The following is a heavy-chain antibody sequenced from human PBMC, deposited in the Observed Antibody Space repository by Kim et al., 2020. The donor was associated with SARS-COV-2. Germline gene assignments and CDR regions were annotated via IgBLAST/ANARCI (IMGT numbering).Heavy chain of an antibody. CDR3: AMEGRTTVTTEGSFDP. D-gene: IGHD4-4*01. V-gene: IGHV1-46*01. Sequence: KVQGRVTMTRDTSTSTVYMELSSLRSEDTAVYYCAMEGRTTVTTEGSFDPWGQGTLVTVSS. J-gene: IGHJ5*02.